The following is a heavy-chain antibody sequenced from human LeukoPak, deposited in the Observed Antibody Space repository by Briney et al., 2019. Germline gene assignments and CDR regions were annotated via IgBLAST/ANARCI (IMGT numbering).Heavy chain of an antibody. J-gene: IGHJ6*03. CDR1: GGSISSGSYY. D-gene: IGHD6-19*01. V-gene: IGHV4-61*02. Sequence: PSETLSLTCTVSGGSISSGSYYWSWIRQPAGRGLEWIGRIYTSGSTNYNPSLKSRVTISVDTSKNQFSLKLSSVTAADTAVYYCAREGAAVAGYYYYYMDVWGKGTTVTVSS. CDR2: IYTSGST. CDR3: AREGAAVAGYYYYYMDV.